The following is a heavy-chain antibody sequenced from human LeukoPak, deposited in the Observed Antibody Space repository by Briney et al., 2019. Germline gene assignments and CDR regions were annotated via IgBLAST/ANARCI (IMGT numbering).Heavy chain of an antibody. D-gene: IGHD6-13*01. CDR1: GGSISSDGYY. CDR3: ASLLRAAAGTGSDVFDI. J-gene: IGHJ3*02. CDR2: IYYSGST. Sequence: SETLSLTCTVSGGSISSDGYYWSWIRQHSGKGLEWIGYIYYSGSTSYNPSLKSRVTISVDTSKNQFSLKLSSVTAADTAVYYWASLLRAAAGTGSDVFDIGAKGKMVTVSS. V-gene: IGHV4-31*03.